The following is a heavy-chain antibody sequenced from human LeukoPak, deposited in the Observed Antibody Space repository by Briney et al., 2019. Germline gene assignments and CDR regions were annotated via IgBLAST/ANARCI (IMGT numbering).Heavy chain of an antibody. J-gene: IGHJ3*02. CDR3: ARTEEQVGDAFDI. D-gene: IGHD1/OR15-1a*01. Sequence: GGSLRLSCASSGFSVSTRFMNWVRQAPGKGLEWVSVIYANNQTYYADAAKGRFTIARDNSKRTVYLHMSELRAEDTGIYYCARTEEQVGDAFDIWGQGTVVTVSS. V-gene: IGHV3-53*01. CDR1: GFSVSTRF. CDR2: IYANNQT.